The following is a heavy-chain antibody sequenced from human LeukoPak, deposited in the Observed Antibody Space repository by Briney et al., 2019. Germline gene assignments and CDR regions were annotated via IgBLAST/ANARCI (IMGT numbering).Heavy chain of an antibody. Sequence: GGSLRLSCTASGFTFGDYAMSWVRQAPGKGLEWVGFIRSITYGGTTEYAASVRGRFTVSRDDSKSIAYLQMNSLKTEDTAVYYCTRVPRQHYYYYYMDVWGKGTTVTIS. CDR2: IRSITYGGTT. CDR3: TRVPRQHYYYYYMDV. J-gene: IGHJ6*03. CDR1: GFTFGDYA. D-gene: IGHD5-18*01. V-gene: IGHV3-49*04.